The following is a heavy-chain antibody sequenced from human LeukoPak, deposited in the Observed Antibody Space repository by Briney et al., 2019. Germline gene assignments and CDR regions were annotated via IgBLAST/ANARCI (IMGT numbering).Heavy chain of an antibody. CDR1: GFTFSSYA. D-gene: IGHD2-2*03. Sequence: PGGSLRLSCAASGFTFSSYAMHWVRQAPGKGLEWVAVISYDRSNKYYADSVKGRFTISRDNSKNTLYLQMNSLRAEDTAVYYCARDGYCSSTSCHGEWFDPWGQGTLVTVSS. J-gene: IGHJ5*02. V-gene: IGHV3-30*01. CDR3: ARDGYCSSTSCHGEWFDP. CDR2: ISYDRSNK.